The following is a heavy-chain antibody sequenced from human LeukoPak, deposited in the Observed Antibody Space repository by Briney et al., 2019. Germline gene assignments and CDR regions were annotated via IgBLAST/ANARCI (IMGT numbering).Heavy chain of an antibody. CDR1: GGSFSGYY. CDR3: AKVKAIAAAGTDDY. D-gene: IGHD6-13*01. J-gene: IGHJ4*02. V-gene: IGHV4-34*01. CDR2: INHSGST. Sequence: SETLSLTCAVYGGSFSGYYWSWIRQPPGKGLEWIGEINHSGSTNYNPSLKSRVTISVDTSKNRFSLKLSSVTAADTAVYYCAKVKAIAAAGTDDYWGQGTLVTVSS.